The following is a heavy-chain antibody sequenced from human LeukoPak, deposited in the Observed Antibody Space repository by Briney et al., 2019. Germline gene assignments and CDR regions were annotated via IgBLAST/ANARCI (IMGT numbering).Heavy chain of an antibody. CDR1: GGTFSTYI. J-gene: IGHJ3*02. Sequence: SVKVSCKASGGTFSTYIINWVRQAPGQGLEWMGGIIPFSGTPNYAQKFQGRLTITADETTTTAYMDLGSLRSEDTAVYYCARARSVGLDAFDIWGQGTMVTVSS. V-gene: IGHV1-69*13. CDR3: ARARSVGLDAFDI. CDR2: IIPFSGTP. D-gene: IGHD1-26*01.